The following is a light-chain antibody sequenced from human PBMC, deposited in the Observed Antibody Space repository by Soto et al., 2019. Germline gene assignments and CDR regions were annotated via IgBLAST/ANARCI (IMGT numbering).Light chain of an antibody. J-gene: IGKJ4*01. CDR3: QQYDGN. Sequence: DIQMTQSPSTLSASVGDRAIITCRASQSISTWLAWYQQKPGEGPKLLTYSASTLQSGVPSRFSGSGSGTEFTLTISGLQPDDFATYYCQQYDGNFGGGTRVEIK. V-gene: IGKV1-5*01. CDR2: SAS. CDR1: QSISTW.